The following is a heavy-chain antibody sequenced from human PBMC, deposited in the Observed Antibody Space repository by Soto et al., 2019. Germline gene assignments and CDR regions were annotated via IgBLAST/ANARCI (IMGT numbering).Heavy chain of an antibody. CDR1: GDSISSSSDA. D-gene: IGHD1-26*01. Sequence: PSQTLSLTCAISGDSISSSSDAWNWIRQSPSGGLEWLGRTYYESKWSTDYAVSVKSRITINPETSKNQFSLQLNSVTPEDTAINHCAKDGLWGATEGDWFDSWGQGTLVTVSS. J-gene: IGHJ5*01. CDR2: TYYESKWST. V-gene: IGHV6-1*01. CDR3: AKDGLWGATEGDWFDS.